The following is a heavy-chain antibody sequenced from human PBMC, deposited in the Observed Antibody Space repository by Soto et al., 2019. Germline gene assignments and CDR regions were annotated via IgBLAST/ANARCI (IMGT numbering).Heavy chain of an antibody. Sequence: GTSVKVTCKASGYTFTSNYRHWVRQAPGQGLEWMGIINPSGGSTSYAQKFQGRVTMTRDTSTSTVYMELSSLRSEDTAVYYCARGGYCSGGSCYSADYWGQGTLVTVSS. J-gene: IGHJ4*02. D-gene: IGHD2-15*01. V-gene: IGHV1-46*03. CDR1: GYTFTSNY. CDR3: ARGGYCSGGSCYSADY. CDR2: INPSGGST.